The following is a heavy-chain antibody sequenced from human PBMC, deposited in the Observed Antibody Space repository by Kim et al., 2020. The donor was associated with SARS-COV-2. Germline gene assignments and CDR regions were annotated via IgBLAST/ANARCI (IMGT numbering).Heavy chain of an antibody. CDR3: ARQFTRYSSSFNFDP. CDR1: GGSINIGGYY. CDR2: MFYDGST. D-gene: IGHD6-13*01. J-gene: IGHJ5*02. V-gene: IGHV4-31*03. Sequence: SETLSLTCTVSGGSINIGGYYWSWIRQHPGKGLEWIAYMFYDGSTYYNPSLKSRVAMSVDTSKNQFSLKLTSVTAADTAVYYCARQFTRYSSSFNFDPWGQGTLVTVSS.